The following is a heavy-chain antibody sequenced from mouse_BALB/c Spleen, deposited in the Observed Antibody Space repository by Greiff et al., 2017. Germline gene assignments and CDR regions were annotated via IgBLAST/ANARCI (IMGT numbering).Heavy chain of an antibody. V-gene: IGHV1-5*01. D-gene: IGHD2-14*01. J-gene: IGHJ3*01. CDR3: TRREYDEMAWFAY. Sequence: VQLQQSGTVLARPGASVKMSCKASGYTFTSYWMHWVKQRPGQGLEWIGAIYPGNSDTSYNQKFKGKAKLTAVTSTSTAYMELSSLTNEDSAVYYCTRREYDEMAWFAYWGQGTLVTVSA. CDR1: GYTFTSYW. CDR2: IYPGNSDT.